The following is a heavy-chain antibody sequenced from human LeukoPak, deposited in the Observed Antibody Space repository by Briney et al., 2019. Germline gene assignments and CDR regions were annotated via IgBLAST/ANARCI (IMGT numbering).Heavy chain of an antibody. CDR2: MNPNSGNT. CDR1: GYTFTSYD. Sequence: GASVKVSCKASGYTFTSYDINWVRQATGQGLEWMGWMNPNSGNTGYAQKFQGRVTMTRNTSISTAYMELSSLRSEDTAVYYCARGSRCQLLRYYMDVWGKGTTVTISS. J-gene: IGHJ6*03. V-gene: IGHV1-8*01. D-gene: IGHD2-2*01. CDR3: ARGSRCQLLRYYMDV.